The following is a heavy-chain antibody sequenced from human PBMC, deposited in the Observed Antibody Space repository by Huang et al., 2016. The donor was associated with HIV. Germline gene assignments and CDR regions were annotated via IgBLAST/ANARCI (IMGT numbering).Heavy chain of an antibody. Sequence: EVQLVESGGGLVQLGGSLRLSCAASGFSISSYWMNWVRQAPGKGLVWVSRINRYGSSTSYADSVKGRFTISRDNAKNTLYLQMNSLRAEDTAVYYCARDPRIQSWLNFFDYWGQGTLVSVSS. CDR2: INRYGSST. CDR1: GFSISSYW. CDR3: ARDPRIQSWLNFFDY. V-gene: IGHV3-74*01. J-gene: IGHJ4*02. D-gene: IGHD3-22*01.